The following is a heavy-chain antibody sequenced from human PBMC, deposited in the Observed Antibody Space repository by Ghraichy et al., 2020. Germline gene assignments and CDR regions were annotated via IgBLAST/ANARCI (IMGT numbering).Heavy chain of an antibody. V-gene: IGHV1-2*02. CDR2: IDPQSGGT. Sequence: ASVKVSCQASGYKFTDFYIYWVRQAPGHGLEWLGWIDPQSGGTHYTQQFQGRVFMTRDKSTSTSYMELNSLTSDDTAIYFCSRDRGTVGLHWYFDVWGRGTLVTVSS. CDR1: GYKFTDFY. D-gene: IGHD3/OR15-3a*01. J-gene: IGHJ2*01. CDR3: SRDRGTVGLHWYFDV.